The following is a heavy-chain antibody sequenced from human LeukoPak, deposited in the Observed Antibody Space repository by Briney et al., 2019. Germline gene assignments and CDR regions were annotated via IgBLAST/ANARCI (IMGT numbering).Heavy chain of an antibody. CDR3: TALRLTAFDY. D-gene: IGHD5-18*01. CDR1: GFTFSDAW. V-gene: IGHV3-15*01. CDR2: IKSRADGGTI. Sequence: GGSLRLSCEAAGFTFSDAWMSWVRQAPGKGLAWVGRIKSRADGGTIDYAVLVKGRFIISRDDSRNTLYLQMNSLKIEDTAMYYCTALRLTAFDYWGQGTRVSVSS. J-gene: IGHJ4*02.